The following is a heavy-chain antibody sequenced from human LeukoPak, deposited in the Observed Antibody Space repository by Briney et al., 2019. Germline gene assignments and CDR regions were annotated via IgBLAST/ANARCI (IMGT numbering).Heavy chain of an antibody. Sequence: GGSLRLSCAASGFSVSGTHMCWVSQAPGKGLEWVSAMYTGGTTYYADSVTGRFTVSRDTSRNTLFLHMDSLRAEDTAVYYCAKDEVTSGGGLASWGQGTQVIVSS. V-gene: IGHV3-53*01. CDR2: MYTGGTT. CDR3: AKDEVTSGGGLAS. D-gene: IGHD2-21*02. J-gene: IGHJ5*01. CDR1: GFSVSGTH.